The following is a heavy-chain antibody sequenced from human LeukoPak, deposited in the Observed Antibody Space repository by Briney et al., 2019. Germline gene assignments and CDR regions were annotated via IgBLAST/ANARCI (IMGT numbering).Heavy chain of an antibody. CDR3: ARDKYLITIFGVVKYGMDV. CDR1: GGSISSYY. Sequence: SETLSLTCTVSGGSISSYYWSWIRQPPGKGLEWIGYIYYSGSTNYNPSLKSRVTISVDTSKNQFSLKLSSVTAADTAVYYCARDKYLITIFGVVKYGMDVWGQGTTVTVSS. V-gene: IGHV4-59*12. CDR2: IYYSGST. J-gene: IGHJ6*02. D-gene: IGHD3-3*01.